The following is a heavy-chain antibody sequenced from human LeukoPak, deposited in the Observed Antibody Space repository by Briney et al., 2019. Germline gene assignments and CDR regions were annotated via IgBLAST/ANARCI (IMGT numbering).Heavy chain of an antibody. CDR3: ASSPYDSSGYLIY. Sequence: GGSLRLSCAASGFTFSTYAMHWVRQAPGKGLEWVSSISSSSSYIYYADSVKGRFTISRDNAKNSLYLQMNSLRAADTAVYYCASSPYDSSGYLIYWGQGTLVTVSS. D-gene: IGHD3-22*01. V-gene: IGHV3-21*01. CDR2: ISSSSSYI. J-gene: IGHJ4*02. CDR1: GFTFSTYA.